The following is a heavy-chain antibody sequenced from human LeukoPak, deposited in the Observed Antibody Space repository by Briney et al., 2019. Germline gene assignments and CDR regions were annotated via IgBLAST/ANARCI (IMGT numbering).Heavy chain of an antibody. D-gene: IGHD5-12*01. CDR2: ISYDGSDT. CDR1: GFTFGSYG. Sequence: GGSLRLSCAASGFTFGSYGMHWVRQAPGRGLEWVAVISYDGSDTFYTDSVKGRFTISRDDAKNTVSLHMNSLRVEDTAVYYCAKDDAGLPDYWGQGTLVTVSS. J-gene: IGHJ4*02. CDR3: AKDDAGLPDY. V-gene: IGHV3-30*18.